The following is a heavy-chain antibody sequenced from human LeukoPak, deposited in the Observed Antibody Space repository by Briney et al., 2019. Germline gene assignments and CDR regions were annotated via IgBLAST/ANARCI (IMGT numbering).Heavy chain of an antibody. Sequence: SETLSLTCPVSGGSISNYYYWSWIRQPPGKGLEWIGYVYYTGSTNFNPSLKSRVTMSLDTSRNQFSLKLTSLTAADTAVYYCARGAMATTPFFDYWGQGTLVTVSS. CDR2: VYYTGST. D-gene: IGHD5-24*01. V-gene: IGHV4-59*01. CDR1: GGSISNYY. CDR3: ARGAMATTPFFDY. J-gene: IGHJ4*02.